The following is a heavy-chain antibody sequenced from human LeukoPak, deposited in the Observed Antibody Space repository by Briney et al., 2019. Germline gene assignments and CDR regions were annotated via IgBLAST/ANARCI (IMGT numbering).Heavy chain of an antibody. Sequence: SETLSLTXTVSGGSISSYYWSWIRQPPGKGLEWIGYIYYSGSTNYNPSLKSRVTISVDTSKNQFSLKLSSVTAADTAVYYCARAAHGYDFWSGYLDWGQGTLVTVSS. CDR3: ARAAHGYDFWSGYLD. V-gene: IGHV4-59*01. J-gene: IGHJ4*02. CDR1: GGSISSYY. CDR2: IYYSGST. D-gene: IGHD3-3*01.